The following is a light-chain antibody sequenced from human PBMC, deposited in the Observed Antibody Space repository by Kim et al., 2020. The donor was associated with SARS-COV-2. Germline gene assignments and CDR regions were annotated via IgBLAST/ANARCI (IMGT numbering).Light chain of an antibody. Sequence: VAGGDRVTITCRASQGITNSLAWDQQKPGKVPRLLIYAAAALQSGGPSRCSGSGSGTDFTLNISSLQPEDVATYYCQEYNSAPWTFGQGTKVDIK. CDR3: QEYNSAPWT. V-gene: IGKV1-27*01. J-gene: IGKJ1*01. CDR1: QGITNS. CDR2: AAA.